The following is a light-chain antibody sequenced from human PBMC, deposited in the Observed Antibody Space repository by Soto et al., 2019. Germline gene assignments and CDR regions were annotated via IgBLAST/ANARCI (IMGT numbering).Light chain of an antibody. J-gene: IGKJ1*01. CDR1: QGISSY. CDR2: AAS. V-gene: IGKV1-9*01. Sequence: DIQMTQSPSSLSASVGYRVTITCRASQGISSYLAWYHQKPGKAPKLLIYAASTLQSGVPSRFSGSGSGTEFTLTISSLQPEDFATYYCQQLNSYPRTFGQGTKVDIK. CDR3: QQLNSYPRT.